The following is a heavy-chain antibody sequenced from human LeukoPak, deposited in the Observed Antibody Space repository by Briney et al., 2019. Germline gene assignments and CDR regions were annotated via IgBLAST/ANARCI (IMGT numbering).Heavy chain of an antibody. CDR1: GGSISSYY. D-gene: IGHD6-25*01. Sequence: SETLSLTCSVSGGSISSYYWSWIRQPPGKGLEWIGSIYYSGSTYYNPSLKSRVTISVDTSKNQFSLKLNSVTAADTVVYYCTAGRSDYFDYWGQGTLVTVSS. CDR2: IYYSGST. CDR3: TAGRSDYFDY. V-gene: IGHV4-59*05. J-gene: IGHJ4*02.